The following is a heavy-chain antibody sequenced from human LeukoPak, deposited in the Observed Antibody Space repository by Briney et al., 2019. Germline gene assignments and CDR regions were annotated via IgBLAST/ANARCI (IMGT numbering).Heavy chain of an antibody. D-gene: IGHD2-15*01. CDR1: GYSITSGYY. CDR2: IYHSGGT. J-gene: IGHJ5*02. CDR3: ARGGRVADPLNWFDP. V-gene: IGHV4-38-2*01. Sequence: SETLSLTCAVSGYSITSGYYWAWIRQPPGKGLEWIGNIYHSGGTYYNASLKSRVTISVDTSKNQFSLKLSSVTAADTAVYYCARGGRVADPLNWFDPWGQGTLVTVSS.